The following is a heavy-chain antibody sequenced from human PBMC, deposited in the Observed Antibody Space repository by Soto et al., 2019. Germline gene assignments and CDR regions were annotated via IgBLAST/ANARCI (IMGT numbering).Heavy chain of an antibody. CDR1: GGSISSGGYY. D-gene: IGHD3-3*01. CDR3: ARVLSSEAHYDFWSGLYFDY. CDR2: IYYSGST. J-gene: IGHJ4*02. V-gene: IGHV4-31*03. Sequence: SETLSLTCTVSGGSISSGGYYWSWIRQHPGKGLEWIGYIYYSGSTYYNPSLKSRVTISVDTSKNQFSLKLSSVTAADTAVYYCARVLSSEAHYDFWSGLYFDYWGQGTLVTVSS.